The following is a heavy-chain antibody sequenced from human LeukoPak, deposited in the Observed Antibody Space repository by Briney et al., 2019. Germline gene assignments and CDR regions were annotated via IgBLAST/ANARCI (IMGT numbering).Heavy chain of an antibody. D-gene: IGHD3-16*01. J-gene: IGHJ4*02. V-gene: IGHV5-51*01. CDR2: IYPGDSDT. CDR3: ARKGGFEEEPFDY. Sequence: GESLKISCKGSGYSFVSYWIGWVRQVPGKGLEWMGIIYPGDSDTTYSPSFQGQVTISADKSINTAYLQWSSLKASDTAMYYCARKGGFEEEPFDYWGQGTLVTVSS. CDR1: GYSFVSYW.